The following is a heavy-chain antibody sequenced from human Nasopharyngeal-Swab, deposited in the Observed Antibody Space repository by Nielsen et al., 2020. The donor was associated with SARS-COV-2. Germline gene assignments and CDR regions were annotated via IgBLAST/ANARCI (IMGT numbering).Heavy chain of an antibody. CDR1: GFTFSSYY. D-gene: IGHD2-15*01. Sequence: GESLKISCAASGFTFSSYYTSWVRQAPGKGLEWVANINQDGSGKYYVDSLKGRFTISRDNAKNTLYLQMNSLRAEDTAVYYCARDPIVVVVAATGWFDPWGQGTLVTVSS. V-gene: IGHV3-7*01. CDR2: INQDGSGK. CDR3: ARDPIVVVVAATGWFDP. J-gene: IGHJ5*02.